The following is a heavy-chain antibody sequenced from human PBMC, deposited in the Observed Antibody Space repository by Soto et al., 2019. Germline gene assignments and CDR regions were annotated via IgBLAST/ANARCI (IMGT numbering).Heavy chain of an antibody. CDR3: ARDYSKVATMVFDP. D-gene: IGHD3-10*01. J-gene: IGHJ5*02. CDR1: GGSISSDY. Sequence: QVQLQESGPGLVKPSETLSLTCTVSGGSISSDYWSWIRQPPGKGLEWIVSIYYSGSTNYNPSLKSRVTISVDTSKNQFSLKLSSVTAADTAVYYCARDYSKVATMVFDPWGQGTLVTVSS. V-gene: IGHV4-59*01. CDR2: IYYSGST.